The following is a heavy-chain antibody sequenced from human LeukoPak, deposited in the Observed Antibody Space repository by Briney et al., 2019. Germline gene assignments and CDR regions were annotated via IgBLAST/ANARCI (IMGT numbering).Heavy chain of an antibody. Sequence: PGGSLRLSCAASGFTFSSYSMNWVRQAPGKGLEWFSSISSSSSYIYYADSVKGRFTISRDNAKNSLYLQMNSLRAEDTALYYCARDLTGTGDYWGQGTLVTVSS. CDR3: ARDLTGTGDY. CDR1: GFTFSSYS. V-gene: IGHV3-21*01. J-gene: IGHJ4*02. CDR2: ISSSSSYI. D-gene: IGHD1-20*01.